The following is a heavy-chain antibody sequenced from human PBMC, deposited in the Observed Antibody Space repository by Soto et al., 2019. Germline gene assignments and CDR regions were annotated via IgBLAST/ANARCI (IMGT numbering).Heavy chain of an antibody. CDR2: ISGSGGST. CDR3: AKSGPSELQLWSRFRSGYYFDY. D-gene: IGHD5-18*01. Sequence: GGSLRLSCAASGFTFSSYAMSWVRQAPGKGLEWVSAISGSGGSTYYADSVKGRFTISRDNSKNTLYLQMNSLRAEDTAVYYCAKSGPSELQLWSRFRSGYYFDYWGQGTLVTVSS. V-gene: IGHV3-23*01. J-gene: IGHJ4*02. CDR1: GFTFSSYA.